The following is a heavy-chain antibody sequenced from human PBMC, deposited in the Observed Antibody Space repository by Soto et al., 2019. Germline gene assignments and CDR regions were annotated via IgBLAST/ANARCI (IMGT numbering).Heavy chain of an antibody. Sequence: ASVKVSCKASGGTFSSYAISWVRQAPGQGLEWMGGIIPIFGTANYAQKFQGRVTITADESTSTAYMELSSLRSEDTAVYYCARDVGITIFGGPPSYYYGMDVWGQGTTVTVSS. CDR3: ARDVGITIFGGPPSYYYGMDV. CDR1: GGTFSSYA. CDR2: IIPIFGTA. D-gene: IGHD3-3*01. V-gene: IGHV1-69*13. J-gene: IGHJ6*02.